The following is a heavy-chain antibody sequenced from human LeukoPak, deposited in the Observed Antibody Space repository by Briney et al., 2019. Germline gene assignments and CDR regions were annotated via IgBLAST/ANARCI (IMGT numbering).Heavy chain of an antibody. V-gene: IGHV3-23*01. D-gene: IGHD3-22*01. Sequence: GGSLRLSCAASGFTFSSYAMSWVRQAPGKGLEWVSAISGSGGSTYYADSVKGRFTISRDNSKNTLYLQMNSLRAEDTAVYFCARDGSGEVVITINYYYYYMDVWGKGTTVTVSS. CDR2: ISGSGGST. J-gene: IGHJ6*03. CDR1: GFTFSSYA. CDR3: ARDGSGEVVITINYYYYYMDV.